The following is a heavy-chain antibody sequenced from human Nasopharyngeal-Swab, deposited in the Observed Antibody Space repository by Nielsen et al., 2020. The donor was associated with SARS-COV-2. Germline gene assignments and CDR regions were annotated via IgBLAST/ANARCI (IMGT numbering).Heavy chain of an antibody. D-gene: IGHD5-12*01. CDR2: IKQDAIQK. J-gene: IGHJ4*02. V-gene: IGHV3-7*03. CDR3: ARDLGHSGYDLYAY. Sequence: GESLKISCVGPGFTFSGDWMAWVRQAPGKGLEWVANIKQDAIQKYYLDSVKGRFTISRDNAKNSLYLQMSGLRAEDTAVYFCARDLGHSGYDLYAYWGQGTLVTVSS. CDR1: GFTFSGDW.